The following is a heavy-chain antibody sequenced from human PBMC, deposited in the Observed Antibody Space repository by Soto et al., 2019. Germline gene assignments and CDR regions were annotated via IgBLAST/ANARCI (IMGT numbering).Heavy chain of an antibody. V-gene: IGHV2-5*02. J-gene: IGHJ4*02. CDR3: AHELDMSYYFDY. D-gene: IGHD1-1*01. CDR2: IYWDDDK. CDR1: GFSLSTSGVG. Sequence: QITLKESGPTLVKPTQTLTLTCTFSGFSLSTSGVGVGWIRQPPGKALEWLALIYWDDDKRYSPSLKSRLTITKDTSKNQVVLTMPNMDPVDTATYFCAHELDMSYYFDYWGQGTLVTVSS.